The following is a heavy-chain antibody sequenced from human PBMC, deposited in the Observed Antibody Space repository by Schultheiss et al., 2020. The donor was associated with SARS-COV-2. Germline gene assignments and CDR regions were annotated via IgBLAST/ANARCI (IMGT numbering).Heavy chain of an antibody. V-gene: IGHV3-9*01. CDR1: GFTFSSYA. Sequence: SLKISCAASGFTFSSYAMSWVRQAPGKGLEWVSGISWNSGSIGYADSVKGRFTISRDNAKNSLYLQMNSLRAEDTALYYCAKGGCSSISCYLDFDYWGQGTQVTVSS. J-gene: IGHJ4*02. CDR3: AKGGCSSISCYLDFDY. CDR2: ISWNSGSI. D-gene: IGHD2-2*01.